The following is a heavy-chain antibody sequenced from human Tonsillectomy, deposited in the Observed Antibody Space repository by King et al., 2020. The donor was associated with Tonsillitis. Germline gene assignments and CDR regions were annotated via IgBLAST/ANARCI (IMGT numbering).Heavy chain of an antibody. CDR1: GFTFSSYA. V-gene: IGHV3-30*01. CDR3: ARDPYQNYDFWSGYYPHYYYYYMDV. J-gene: IGHJ6*03. Sequence: QLVQSGGGVVQPGRSLRLSCAASGFTFSSYAMHWVRQAPGKGLEWVAVISYDGSNKYYADSVKGRFTISRDNSKNTLYLQMNSLRAEDTAVYYCARDPYQNYDFWSGYYPHYYYYYMDVWGKGTTVTVSS. CDR2: ISYDGSNK. D-gene: IGHD3-3*01.